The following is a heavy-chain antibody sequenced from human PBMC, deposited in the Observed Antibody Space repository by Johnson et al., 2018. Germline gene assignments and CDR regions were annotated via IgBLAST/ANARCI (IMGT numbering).Heavy chain of an antibody. CDR3: AKDTYYYDSSYDAFDI. J-gene: IGHJ3*02. CDR1: GFTFSSYA. D-gene: IGHD3-22*01. Sequence: VQLVESGGGVVQPGRSLRLSCAASGFTFSSYAMSWVRQAPGKGLEWVSAISGSGGSTYYADSVNGRFTISRDNSKNTLYLQMNSLRAEDPAVYYCAKDTYYYDSSYDAFDIWGQGTMVTVSS. CDR2: ISGSGGST. V-gene: IGHV3-23*04.